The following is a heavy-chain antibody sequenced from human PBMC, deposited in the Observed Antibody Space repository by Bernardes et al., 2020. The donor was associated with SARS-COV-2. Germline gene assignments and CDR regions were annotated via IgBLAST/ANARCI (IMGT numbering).Heavy chain of an antibody. CDR3: ARDGRGYCSSTSCIYGMDV. D-gene: IGHD2-2*01. CDR1: GYTFTSYA. CDR2: INAGNGNT. Sequence: ASVKVSCKASGYTFTSYAMHWVRQAPGQRLEWMGWINAGNGNTKYSQKFQGRVTITRDTSASTAYMELSSLRSEDTAVYYCARDGRGYCSSTSCIYGMDVWGQGTTVTVSS. J-gene: IGHJ6*02. V-gene: IGHV1-3*01.